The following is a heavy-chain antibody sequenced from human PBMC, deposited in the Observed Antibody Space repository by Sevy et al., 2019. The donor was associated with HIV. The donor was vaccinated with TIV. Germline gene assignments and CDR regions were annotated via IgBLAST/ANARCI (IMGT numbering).Heavy chain of an antibody. Sequence: GGSLRLSCAASGFTFSGYGMHWVRQAPGKGLEWVVVIWYDGTNKYYTDSVKGRFTISRDNSKNTLYLQMNSLRAEDTAVYYCAREHIAVAGIGYYFDYWGQGTLVTVSS. J-gene: IGHJ4*02. D-gene: IGHD6-19*01. V-gene: IGHV3-33*01. CDR3: AREHIAVAGIGYYFDY. CDR2: IWYDGTNK. CDR1: GFTFSGYG.